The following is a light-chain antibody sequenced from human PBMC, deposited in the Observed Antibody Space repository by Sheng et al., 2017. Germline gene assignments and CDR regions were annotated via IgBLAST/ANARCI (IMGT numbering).Light chain of an antibody. CDR3: QQSYRTQNS. Sequence: EVVLTQSPATLSLSPGERATLSCRASQSVRTNFAWYQQKPAQAPRLLIYGASTRATGIPARFSGSGSGTEFTLTISSLQPEDFATYYCQQSYRTQNSFGQGTKLEIK. V-gene: IGKV3-11*01. J-gene: IGKJ2*03. CDR1: QSVRTN. CDR2: GAS.